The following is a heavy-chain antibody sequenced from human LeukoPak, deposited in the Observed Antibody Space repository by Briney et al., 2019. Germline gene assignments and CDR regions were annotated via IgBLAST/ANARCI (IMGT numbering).Heavy chain of an antibody. D-gene: IGHD6-13*01. CDR3: ARDKSGISAFDI. V-gene: IGHV1-46*01. Sequence: GASVKVSCKASGYTFTNFGLNWMRQAPGQGLEWMGIINPSGGSTSYAQKFQGRVTMTRDTSTSTVYMELSSLRSEDTAVYYCARDKSGISAFDIWGQGTMVTVSS. J-gene: IGHJ3*02. CDR1: GYTFTNFG. CDR2: INPSGGST.